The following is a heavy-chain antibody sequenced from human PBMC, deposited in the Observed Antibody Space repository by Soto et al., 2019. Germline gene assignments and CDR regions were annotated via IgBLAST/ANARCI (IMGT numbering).Heavy chain of an antibody. CDR1: GGSISSGGYY. Sequence: QVQLQESGPGLVKPSQTLSLTCTVSGGSISSGGYYWSWIRQHPGKGLEWIGYIYYSGSTYYNPSLQRRVTISVDTSKNQFALKLSSVTAADTAVYYCARIRSGWFNFDYWGQGTLVTVSS. D-gene: IGHD6-19*01. J-gene: IGHJ4*02. CDR2: IYYSGST. V-gene: IGHV4-31*03. CDR3: ARIRSGWFNFDY.